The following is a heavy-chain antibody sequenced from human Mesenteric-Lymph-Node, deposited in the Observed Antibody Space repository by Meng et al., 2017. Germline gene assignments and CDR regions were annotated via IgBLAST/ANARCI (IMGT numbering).Heavy chain of an antibody. CDR1: GFIFSNSW. V-gene: IGHV3-7*01. J-gene: IGHJ4*02. Sequence: GGSLKISCAASGFIFSNSWMGWGRQAPGKGLEWVANINGDGSEKYYVDSVKGRFTISRDNGKNPLYIEMNSLRVEDTAVYYCARVSRGRYSFYWGQGTLVTVSS. CDR2: INGDGSEK. CDR3: ARVSRGRYSFY. D-gene: IGHD1-26*01.